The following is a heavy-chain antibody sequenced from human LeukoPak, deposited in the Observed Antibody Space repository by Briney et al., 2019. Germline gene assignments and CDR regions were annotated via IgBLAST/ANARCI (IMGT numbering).Heavy chain of an antibody. V-gene: IGHV4-59*12. J-gene: IGHJ5*02. CDR1: GGSISSYY. D-gene: IGHD3-3*01. CDR2: IYYSGST. Sequence: PSETLSLTCTVSGGSISSYYWSWIRQPPGKGLEWIGYIYYSGSTNYNPSLKSRVTISVDTSKNQFSLKLSSVTAADTAVYYCARGFSIFGSNWFDPWGQGTLVTVSS. CDR3: ARGFSIFGSNWFDP.